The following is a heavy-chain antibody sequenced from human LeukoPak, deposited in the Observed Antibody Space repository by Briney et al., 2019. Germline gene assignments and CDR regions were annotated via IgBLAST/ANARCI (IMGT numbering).Heavy chain of an antibody. CDR3: AKYAPPTTVVTRYFDY. Sequence: PGGSLRLSCAASGFTFNTYTMNWVRQAPGKGLEWVSYISGSSGIIDYADSVRGRFTISRDNAKNSLYLQMNSLRVEDTAVYYCAKYAPPTTVVTRYFDYWGQGTLVTVS. D-gene: IGHD4-11*01. J-gene: IGHJ4*02. CDR2: ISGSSGII. V-gene: IGHV3-48*01. CDR1: GFTFNTYT.